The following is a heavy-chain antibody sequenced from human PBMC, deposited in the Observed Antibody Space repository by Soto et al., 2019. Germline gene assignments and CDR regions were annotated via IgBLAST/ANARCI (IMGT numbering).Heavy chain of an antibody. Sequence: QVQLVQSGAEVKKPGASVKVSCKASGYSITRYGISWVRQAPGQGLEWMGWLNTDNGKTYYAQKFQGRVTMTTDTSTSIAYMELRSLTSDDTALYYCARGITIGGVVNGVDVWGQGTTVTVSS. CDR1: GYSITRYG. V-gene: IGHV1-18*01. CDR2: LNTDNGKT. J-gene: IGHJ6*02. D-gene: IGHD3-16*01. CDR3: ARGITIGGVVNGVDV.